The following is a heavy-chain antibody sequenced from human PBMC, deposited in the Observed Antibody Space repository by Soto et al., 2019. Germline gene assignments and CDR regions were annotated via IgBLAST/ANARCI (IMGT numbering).Heavy chain of an antibody. CDR3: AKDLRSDY. V-gene: IGHV3-30*18. Sequence: PGGSLRLSCGASRLTFSSYGMHWVRQAPGKGLEWVAVISYDGSNKYYADSVKGRFTISRDNSKNTLYLQMNSLRAEDTAVYYSAKDLRSDYWGQGTLVTVSS. CDR2: ISYDGSNK. CDR1: RLTFSSYG. J-gene: IGHJ4*02.